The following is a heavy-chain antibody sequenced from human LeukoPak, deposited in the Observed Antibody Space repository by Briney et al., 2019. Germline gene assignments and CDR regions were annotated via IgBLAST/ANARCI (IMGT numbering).Heavy chain of an antibody. D-gene: IGHD3-22*01. CDR1: GFTFSTYW. CDR3: ARDSSGYQ. J-gene: IGHJ4*02. CDR2: IKEDGSEK. Sequence: GGSLRLSCAASGFTFSTYWMSWVRQAPGKGLEWVANIKEDGSEKYYGDSVKGRFTISRDNAENSLYLEMNSLRVEDTAVYYCARDSSGYQWGQGTLVTVSS. V-gene: IGHV3-7*01.